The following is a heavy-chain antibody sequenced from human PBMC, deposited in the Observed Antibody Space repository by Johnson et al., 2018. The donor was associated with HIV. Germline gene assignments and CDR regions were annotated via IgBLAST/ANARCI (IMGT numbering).Heavy chain of an antibody. D-gene: IGHD3-10*01. CDR2: IWYDGSNK. CDR3: AKDSGVQVVIITGAFDI. CDR1: GFTFSSYG. J-gene: IGHJ3*02. Sequence: QVQLVESGGGVVQPGRSLRLSCAASGFTFSSYGMHWVRQAPGKGLEWVAVIWYDGSNKYYADSVKGRFTISRDNSNNTLYLQMNSLRAEDTAVYYCAKDSGVQVVIITGAFDIWGQGTMVTVSS. V-gene: IGHV3-33*06.